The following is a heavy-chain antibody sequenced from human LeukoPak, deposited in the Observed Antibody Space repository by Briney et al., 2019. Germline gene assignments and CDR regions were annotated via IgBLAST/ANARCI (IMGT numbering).Heavy chain of an antibody. V-gene: IGHV3-7*05. Sequence: GGSLRLSCVASGFTLSSYWMSWVRQAPGKGLEWVANIKQDGSAKYYVDSVKGRFTISRDNSKNTLYLHMNSLRAEDTAVYYCAKLPREYCSSTSCPNWFDTWGQGTLVTVSS. CDR3: AKLPREYCSSTSCPNWFDT. D-gene: IGHD2-2*01. CDR2: IKQDGSAK. J-gene: IGHJ5*02. CDR1: GFTLSSYW.